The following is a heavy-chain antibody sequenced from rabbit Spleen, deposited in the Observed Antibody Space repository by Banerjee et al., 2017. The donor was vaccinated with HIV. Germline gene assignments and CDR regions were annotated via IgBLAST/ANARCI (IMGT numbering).Heavy chain of an antibody. Sequence: EESGGDLVKPEGSLTLTCTASGFSFSSSYWICWVRQAPGKGLEWIACIYGGSSGATHYASWAKGRFTISKTSSTTVTLQMTSLTAADTATYFCARDLVVAIGWNFNLWGPGTLVTVS. CDR1: GFSFSSSYW. D-gene: IGHD3-3*01. CDR3: ARDLVVAIGWNFNL. CDR2: IYGGSSGAT. J-gene: IGHJ4*01. V-gene: IGHV1S45*01.